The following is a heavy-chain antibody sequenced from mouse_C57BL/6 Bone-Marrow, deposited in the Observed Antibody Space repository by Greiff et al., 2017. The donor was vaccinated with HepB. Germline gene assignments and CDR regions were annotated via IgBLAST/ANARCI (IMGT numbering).Heavy chain of an antibody. Sequence: EVQRVESGPELVKPGASVKIPCKASGYTFTDYNMDWVKQSHGKSLEWIGDINPNNGGTIYNQKFKGKATLTVDKSSSTAYMELRSLTSEDTAVYYCARPPMRLRRRPRGYFDVWGTGTAVTVSS. D-gene: IGHD2-4*01. V-gene: IGHV1-18*01. CDR1: GYTFTDYN. CDR2: INPNNGGT. CDR3: ARPPMRLRRRPRGYFDV. J-gene: IGHJ1*03.